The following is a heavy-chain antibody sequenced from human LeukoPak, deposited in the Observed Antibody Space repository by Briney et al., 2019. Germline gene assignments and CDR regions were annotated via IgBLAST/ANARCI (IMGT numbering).Heavy chain of an antibody. CDR3: ARADSTNDAFDI. D-gene: IGHD4-11*01. CDR2: IYSNGSST. Sequence: GGSLRLSCAASGFTFSSYWMHWVRHAPGKGLGWVSRIYSNGSSTSYADSVNGRFTISRDNAKNTLYLQMNSLRAEDTAVYYCARADSTNDAFDIWGQGTMVTVSS. J-gene: IGHJ3*02. V-gene: IGHV3-74*01. CDR1: GFTFSSYW.